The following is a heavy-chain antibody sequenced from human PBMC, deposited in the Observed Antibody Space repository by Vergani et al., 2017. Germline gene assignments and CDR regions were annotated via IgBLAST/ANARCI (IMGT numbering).Heavy chain of an antibody. D-gene: IGHD3-10*01. Sequence: QVQLQQWGAGLLKPSETLSLTCAVYGGAFSNFYWSWIRQPPGKGLEWIGEINHSGRLNYNPSLKSRVTIAIDTSKNQFSLKLNSVTAADTAVYYCGRVADFCGLGSRLLNLWGQGSPVTVSS. J-gene: IGHJ5*02. CDR3: GRVADFCGLGSRLLNL. V-gene: IGHV4-34*01. CDR2: INHSGRL. CDR1: GGAFSNFY.